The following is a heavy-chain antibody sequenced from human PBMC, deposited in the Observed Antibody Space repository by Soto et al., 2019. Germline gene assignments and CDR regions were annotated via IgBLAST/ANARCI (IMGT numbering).Heavy chain of an antibody. CDR1: GFTFSSYG. J-gene: IGHJ4*02. D-gene: IGHD6-19*01. CDR2: IWYDGSNK. CDR3: ARDVIEEYSSGWFDY. Sequence: QVQLVESGGGVVQPGRSLRLSCAASGFTFSSYGMYWVRQAPGKGLEWVAVIWYDGSNKYYADSVKGRFTISRDNSKNTLYLQMNSLRAEDTAVYYCARDVIEEYSSGWFDYWGQGTLVTVSS. V-gene: IGHV3-33*01.